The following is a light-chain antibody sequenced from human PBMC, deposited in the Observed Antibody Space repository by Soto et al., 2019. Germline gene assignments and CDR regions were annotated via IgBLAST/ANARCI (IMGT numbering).Light chain of an antibody. Sequence: DIQLTQSPSFLSASVGDRVTITCRASQGISSYLAWYQQKPGKAPKLLIYAASTLQSGVPSRFSGSGSGTEFTLTISRLQPEDFATYYCQQLDSYSTFGQGTRLDIK. CDR1: QGISSY. CDR3: QQLDSYST. V-gene: IGKV1-9*01. CDR2: AAS. J-gene: IGKJ5*01.